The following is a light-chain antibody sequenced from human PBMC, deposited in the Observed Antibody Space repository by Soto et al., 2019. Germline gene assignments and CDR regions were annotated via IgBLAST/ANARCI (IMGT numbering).Light chain of an antibody. CDR3: QQFDSSPYT. Sequence: EIVLTQSPGTLSLSPGERATLSCRASQSVRSSYLAWYQHTPGQAPRLLIYGASIRATGFPDRFSGSGSGTDFTLTNSRLEPEDFAVYYCQQFDSSPYTFGQGTKLEIK. CDR2: GAS. CDR1: QSVRSSY. V-gene: IGKV3-20*01. J-gene: IGKJ2*01.